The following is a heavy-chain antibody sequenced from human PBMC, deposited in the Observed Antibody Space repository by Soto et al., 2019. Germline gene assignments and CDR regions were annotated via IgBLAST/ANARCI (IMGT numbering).Heavy chain of an antibody. V-gene: IGHV4-30-4*01. D-gene: IGHD3-3*01. Sequence: QVQLQESGPGLVKPSQTLSLTCTVSGGSISSGDYYWSFIRQPPGKGLEWIGYSYYSGSTYYNPSLKSRVTIAVDTSKNQFSLKLSSVTAADTAVYYCARDGRQERGFLEWIYGMDVWGQCTTVTVSS. CDR2: SYYSGST. CDR1: GGSISSGDYY. J-gene: IGHJ6*02. CDR3: ARDGRQERGFLEWIYGMDV.